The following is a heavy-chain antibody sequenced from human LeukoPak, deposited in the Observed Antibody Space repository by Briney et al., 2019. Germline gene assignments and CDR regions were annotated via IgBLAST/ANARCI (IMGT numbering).Heavy chain of an antibody. CDR3: AKAPDSVWGRYRNNYSAS. D-gene: IGHD3-16*02. V-gene: IGHV3-23*01. Sequence: GGSLRLSCVASGFTFSNHAMTWVRQAPGKGLEWVSAITGSGPTTFYADSVKGRFTISRDNSNNLLALQMTSLRVEDTAVYYCAKAPDSVWGRYRNNYSASCGQGVLVS. CDR1: GFTFSNHA. J-gene: IGHJ5*01. CDR2: ITGSGPTT.